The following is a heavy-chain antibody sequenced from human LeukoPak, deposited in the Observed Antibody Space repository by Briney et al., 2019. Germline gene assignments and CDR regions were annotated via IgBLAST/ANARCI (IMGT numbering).Heavy chain of an antibody. V-gene: IGHV1-8*02. CDR1: GGTFSSYA. J-gene: IGHJ6*02. CDR3: ARGVPYYYYGMDV. D-gene: IGHD6-6*01. Sequence: GASVKVSCKASGGTFSSYAISWVRQAPGQGLEWMGWMNPNSGDTGYAQKFQGRVTMTRNTSISTAYMELSSLRSEDTAVYYCARGVPYYYYGMDVWGQGTTVTVSS. CDR2: MNPNSGDT.